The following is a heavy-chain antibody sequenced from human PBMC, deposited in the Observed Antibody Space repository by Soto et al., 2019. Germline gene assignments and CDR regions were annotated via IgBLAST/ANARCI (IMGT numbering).Heavy chain of an antibody. Sequence: PSETLSLTCVVSGGSINSGGYSWGWIRQPPGRGLEWIGNIYPSGSANYSPSLKTRVTISVDRSMNQFSLNLGSVTAADTAVYYCAREIFPYGMDVWGPGTTVTVSS. CDR2: IYPSGSA. CDR1: GGSINSGGYS. V-gene: IGHV4-30-2*01. J-gene: IGHJ6*02. D-gene: IGHD3-3*01. CDR3: AREIFPYGMDV.